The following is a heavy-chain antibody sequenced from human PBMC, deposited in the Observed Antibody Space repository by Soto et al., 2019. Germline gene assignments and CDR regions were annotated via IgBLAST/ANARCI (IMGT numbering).Heavy chain of an antibody. CDR2: IYYSGST. Sequence: QVQLQESGPGLVKPSQTLSLTCTVSGDSISSGDYYWSWIRQPPGKGLEWIGYIYYSGSTYYNPSLKSRATISVDTSKNQFSLTLSSVTAADTAVYYCARDIVLVPFFFGYYGMDVWGQGTTVTVSS. V-gene: IGHV4-30-4*01. CDR1: GDSISSGDYY. D-gene: IGHD2-2*01. J-gene: IGHJ6*02. CDR3: ARDIVLVPFFFGYYGMDV.